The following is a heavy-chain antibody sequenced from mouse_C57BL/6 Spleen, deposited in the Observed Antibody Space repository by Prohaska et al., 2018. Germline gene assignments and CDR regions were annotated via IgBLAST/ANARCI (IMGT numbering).Heavy chain of an antibody. Sequence: EVKLVESEGGLVQPGSSMKLSCTASGFTFSDYYMAWVRQVPEKGLEWVANINYDGSSTYYLDSLKSRFIISRDNAKNILYLQMSSLKSEDTATYYCARDDTTVFDYWGQGTTLTVSS. D-gene: IGHD1-1*01. J-gene: IGHJ2*01. CDR1: GFTFSDYY. CDR2: INYDGSST. V-gene: IGHV5-16*01. CDR3: ARDDTTVFDY.